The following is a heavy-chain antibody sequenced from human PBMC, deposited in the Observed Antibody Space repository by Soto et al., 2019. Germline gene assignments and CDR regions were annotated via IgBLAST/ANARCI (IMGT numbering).Heavy chain of an antibody. D-gene: IGHD6-19*01. V-gene: IGHV1-3*01. CDR2: INGGNGNT. CDR1: GYTFTRYA. CDR3: AVIAVAGLDSFDI. Sequence: ASVKVSCKASGYTFTRYAIHWVRQAPGQRLEWMGWINGGNGNTKYSQKFQGRVTITRDTSARTAYMELSSLRSEDTAVYYCAVIAVAGLDSFDIWGQGTMVTVSS. J-gene: IGHJ3*02.